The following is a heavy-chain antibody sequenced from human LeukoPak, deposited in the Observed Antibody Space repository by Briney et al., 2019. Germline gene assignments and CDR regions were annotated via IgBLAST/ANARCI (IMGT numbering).Heavy chain of an antibody. CDR3: ARERRGITGTSPGYYMDV. J-gene: IGHJ6*03. CDR1: GFTFSKYW. Sequence: PGGSLRLSCAASGFTFSKYWMLWVRQAPGKGLESVSRINTDGTVTTYADSVKGRFTVSRDNADNTMFLQMNSVRDEDTAVYYCARERRGITGTSPGYYMDVWGKGTTVTVSS. CDR2: INTDGTVT. V-gene: IGHV3-74*01. D-gene: IGHD1-7*01.